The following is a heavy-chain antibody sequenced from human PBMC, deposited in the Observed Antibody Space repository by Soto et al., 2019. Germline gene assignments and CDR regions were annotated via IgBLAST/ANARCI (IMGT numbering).Heavy chain of an antibody. CDR2: TYYRSKWYN. Sequence: TYALPGDSVSRNSAAWNWIRQSPSRGLEWLGRTYYRSKWYNDYAVSVKSRITINPDTSKNQFSLQLNSVTPEDTAVYYCASSIDYYYGMDVWGQGTTVTVSS. CDR1: GDSVSRNSAA. J-gene: IGHJ6*02. CDR3: ASSIDYYYGMDV. D-gene: IGHD2-21*01. V-gene: IGHV6-1*01.